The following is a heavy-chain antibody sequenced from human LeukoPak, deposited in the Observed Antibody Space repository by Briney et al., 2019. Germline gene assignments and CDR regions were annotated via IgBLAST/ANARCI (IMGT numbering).Heavy chain of an antibody. Sequence: GGSLRLSCAASGFTVSSYSMNWVRQAPGKGLEWVSYISSSISTIYYADSVKGRFTISRDNAKNSLYLQMNSLRAEDTAVYYCARARGYSYGYGYWGQGTLVTVSS. V-gene: IGHV3-48*01. J-gene: IGHJ4*02. D-gene: IGHD5-18*01. CDR1: GFTVSSYS. CDR2: ISSSISTI. CDR3: ARARGYSYGYGY.